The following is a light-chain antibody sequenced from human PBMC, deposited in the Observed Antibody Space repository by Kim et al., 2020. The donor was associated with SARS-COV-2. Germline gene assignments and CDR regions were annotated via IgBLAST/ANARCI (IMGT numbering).Light chain of an antibody. V-gene: IGKV1-39*01. CDR1: QSITND. Sequence: ASVGDRVNITCRANQSITNDLNWYQQKPGKVPNVLIYSASSLQGGVPSRFSGSGSGTDFTLTISSLQPEDFATYYCQQTYSLPLTFGGGTKVDIK. CDR2: SAS. J-gene: IGKJ4*01. CDR3: QQTYSLPLT.